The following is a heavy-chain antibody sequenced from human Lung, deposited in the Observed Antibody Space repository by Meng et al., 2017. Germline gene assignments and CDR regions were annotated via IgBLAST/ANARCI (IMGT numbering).Heavy chain of an antibody. CDR1: GGSIRSRCYY. V-gene: IGHV4-39*07. CDR2: IYYSGST. Sequence: LRRQESGQGRVSPVETPALTCTVSGGSIRSRCYYWGWIRQPRGKGLEWIGSIYYSGSTYYNPSLKSRVTISVDTSKNQFSLKLSSVTAADTAVYYCARVDYYGSGSWRFDPWGQGTLVTVSS. J-gene: IGHJ5*02. CDR3: ARVDYYGSGSWRFDP. D-gene: IGHD3-10*01.